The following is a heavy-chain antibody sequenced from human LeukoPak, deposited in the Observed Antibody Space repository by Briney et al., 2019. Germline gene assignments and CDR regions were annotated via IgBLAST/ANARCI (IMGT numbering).Heavy chain of an antibody. V-gene: IGHV4-39*01. D-gene: IGHD6-19*01. J-gene: IGHJ4*02. CDR3: ASVSSGWVFVY. CDR1: GGSISSSSYY. CDR2: IYYSGST. Sequence: SETLSLTCTVSGGSISSSSYYWGWIRQPPGKGLEWIGSIYYSGSTYYNPSLKSRVTISVDTSKNQFSLKLSSVTAADTAVYYCASVSSGWVFVYWGQGTLVTVSS.